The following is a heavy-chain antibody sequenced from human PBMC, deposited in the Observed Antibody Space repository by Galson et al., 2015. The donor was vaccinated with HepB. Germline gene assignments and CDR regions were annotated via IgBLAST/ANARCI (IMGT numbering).Heavy chain of an antibody. J-gene: IGHJ6*03. CDR3: ACLVGAEMSHYYYMDV. CDR1: GYTFTGYY. V-gene: IGHV1-2*02. CDR2: INPNSGGT. Sequence: SVKVSCKASGYTFTGYYIHWVRQAPGQGLVWMGWINPNSGGTNYAQRLQGRVTMTRDTSISTAYMELNRLRSDDTAVYCCACLVGAEMSHYYYMDVWGKGTTVTVSS. D-gene: IGHD1-26*01.